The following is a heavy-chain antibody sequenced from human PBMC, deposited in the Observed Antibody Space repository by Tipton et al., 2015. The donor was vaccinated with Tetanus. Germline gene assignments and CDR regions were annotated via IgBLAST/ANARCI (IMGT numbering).Heavy chain of an antibody. J-gene: IGHJ4*02. D-gene: IGHD3-10*02. Sequence: TLSLTCSVSGGSIINNNWWTWVRQPPGKGLEWIGEIYHRGRTNYNPSLETRVTISVDEPKNQFSLNLMSVTAADTAVYYCARGSTMFFWGQGTLVTASS. V-gene: IGHV4-4*02. CDR1: GGSIINNNW. CDR3: ARGSTMFF. CDR2: IYHRGRT.